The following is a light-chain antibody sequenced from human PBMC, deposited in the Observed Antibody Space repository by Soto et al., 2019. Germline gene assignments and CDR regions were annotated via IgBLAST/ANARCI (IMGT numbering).Light chain of an antibody. Sequence: DIQMTQSPSSLSASVGDRVTITCRASETISSFLNWYQQKPGKAPKVLIFDTSRLQSGVPSRFSGSGGGTEFALTITNLQSEDFATYYCQQSYSIPPTLGHGTKVEV. CDR2: DTS. V-gene: IGKV1-39*01. CDR3: QQSYSIPPT. CDR1: ETISSF. J-gene: IGKJ1*01.